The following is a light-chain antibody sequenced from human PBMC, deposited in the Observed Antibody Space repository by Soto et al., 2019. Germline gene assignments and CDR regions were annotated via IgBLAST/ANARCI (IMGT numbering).Light chain of an antibody. J-gene: IGKJ2*01. CDR1: QTVSSNY. CDR2: GAS. Sequence: VLTQSPGTLSLSPGERATLSCRASQTVSSNYLAWYQQKPGQAPRLLIYGASSRATGIPDRFSGSGSGTDFTLTISRLEPEDFPVYYCQQYGSSISYTFGQGTKLEIK. CDR3: QQYGSSISYT. V-gene: IGKV3-20*01.